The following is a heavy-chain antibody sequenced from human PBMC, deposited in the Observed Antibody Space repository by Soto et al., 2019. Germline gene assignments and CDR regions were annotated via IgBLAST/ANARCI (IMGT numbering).Heavy chain of an antibody. V-gene: IGHV1-69*13. D-gene: IGHD2-15*01. Sequence: SVKVSCKASGGTFSSYAISWVRQAPGQGLEWMGGIIPILGTANYAQKFQGRATITADESTSTAYMELNSLRSEDTAVYYCARDCSAGSCYHNWFDPWGQGTLVTVSS. J-gene: IGHJ5*02. CDR2: IIPILGTA. CDR1: GGTFSSYA. CDR3: ARDCSAGSCYHNWFDP.